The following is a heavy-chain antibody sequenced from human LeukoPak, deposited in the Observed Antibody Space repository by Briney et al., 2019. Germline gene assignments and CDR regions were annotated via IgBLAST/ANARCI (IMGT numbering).Heavy chain of an antibody. J-gene: IGHJ3*02. D-gene: IGHD3-22*01. V-gene: IGHV5-51*01. Sequence: GESPKISCKGSGYRFTSYWIGWVGQMPGKGLEWMGIIYPGDSDTRYRPSFQGQVTISADKSISTAYLQWSSLKASDTAMYYCARQADSSGYYDAFDIWGQGTMVTVSS. CDR3: ARQADSSGYYDAFDI. CDR1: GYRFTSYW. CDR2: IYPGDSDT.